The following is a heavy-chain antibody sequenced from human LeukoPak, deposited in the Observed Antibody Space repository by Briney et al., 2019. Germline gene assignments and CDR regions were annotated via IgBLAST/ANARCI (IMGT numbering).Heavy chain of an antibody. J-gene: IGHJ4*02. CDR1: GFTFSSYE. Sequence: GGSLRLSCAASGFTFSSYEMNWVRQAPGKGLEWVSYISSSGSTIYYADSVKGRFTISRDNAKNSLYLQMNSLRAEDTAVYYCARERYYYDSTYYYVKYFDYWGQGTLVTVSS. D-gene: IGHD3-22*01. V-gene: IGHV3-48*03. CDR3: ARERYYYDSTYYYVKYFDY. CDR2: ISSSGSTI.